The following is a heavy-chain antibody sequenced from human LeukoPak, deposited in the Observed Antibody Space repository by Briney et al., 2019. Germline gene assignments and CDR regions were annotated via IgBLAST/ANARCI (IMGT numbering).Heavy chain of an antibody. D-gene: IGHD3-10*01. CDR2: ISGSGGST. J-gene: IGHJ4*02. Sequence: GGSLRLSCAASGFTFSSYGMSWVRQAPGKGLEWVSAISGSGGSTYYADPVKDRFTIFRDNSKNTLYLQMNGLRAEDRAVYYCAKEGLLWFGESEARHFDYWGQGTLVTVSS. CDR1: GFTFSSYG. CDR3: AKEGLLWFGESEARHFDY. V-gene: IGHV3-23*01.